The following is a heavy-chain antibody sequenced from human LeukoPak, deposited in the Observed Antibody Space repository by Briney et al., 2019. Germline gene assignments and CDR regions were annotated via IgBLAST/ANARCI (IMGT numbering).Heavy chain of an antibody. CDR2: ISNSGGTT. D-gene: IGHD5-24*01. J-gene: IGHJ4*02. Sequence: GGSLRLSCAASGFTFGSYAMSWVRQAPGKGLEWVAGISNSGGTTYFADSVKGRFTISRDNSKNTLYLQMNSLRAEDTAVYYCAKDRREMATVFGYWGQGTLVTVSS. CDR1: GFTFGSYA. V-gene: IGHV3-23*01. CDR3: AKDRREMATVFGY.